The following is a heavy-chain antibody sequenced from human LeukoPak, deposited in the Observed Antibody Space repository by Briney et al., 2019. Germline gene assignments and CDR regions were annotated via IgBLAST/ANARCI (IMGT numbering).Heavy chain of an antibody. J-gene: IGHJ4*02. CDR1: GSTFSRYW. CDR3: AKRGGYITTWQRTDTLDY. D-gene: IGHD3-16*01. V-gene: IGHV3-74*01. CDR2: VKSDGSDT. Sequence: GGSLRLSCAASGSTFSRYWMYWVRQAPGKGLVWVSRVKSDGSDTIYADSVKGRFTISRDNSKNTLYLQMSSLRAEDTAVYYCAKRGGYITTWQRTDTLDYWGQGTLVTVSS.